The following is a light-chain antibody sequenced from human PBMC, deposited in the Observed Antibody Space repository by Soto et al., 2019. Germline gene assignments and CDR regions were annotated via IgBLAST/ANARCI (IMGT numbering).Light chain of an antibody. Sequence: DIQMTQSPSSLSASVGDRVTITCRASQSISSYLNWYQQKPGKAPKLLIYAASSLKSGVPSRFSGSGSGTDFTLTISSLQPEDCSTYYCQQSYSTQKTFGQGTKVEIK. CDR1: QSISSY. V-gene: IGKV1-39*01. J-gene: IGKJ1*01. CDR2: AAS. CDR3: QQSYSTQKT.